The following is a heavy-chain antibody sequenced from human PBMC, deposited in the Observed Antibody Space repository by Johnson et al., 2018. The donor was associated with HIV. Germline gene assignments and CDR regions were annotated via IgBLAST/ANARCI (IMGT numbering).Heavy chain of an antibody. CDR3: ARTTYSSPGAFDI. Sequence: QVQLVESGGGVVQPGRSLRLSCAASGFTFSSYAMHWVRQAPGKGLEWVAVISDDGSNKYYADSVKGRFTISRDNAKKSLYLQMKSLRDEDTALYYCARTTYSSPGAFDIWGQGTMVTVSS. CDR2: ISDDGSNK. D-gene: IGHD6-19*01. CDR1: GFTFSSYA. V-gene: IGHV3-30*04. J-gene: IGHJ3*02.